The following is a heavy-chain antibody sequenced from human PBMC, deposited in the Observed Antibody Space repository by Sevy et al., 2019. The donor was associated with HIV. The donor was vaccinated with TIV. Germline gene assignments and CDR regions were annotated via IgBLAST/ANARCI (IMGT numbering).Heavy chain of an antibody. CDR1: GFTFSSYA. J-gene: IGHJ4*02. Sequence: GGSLRLSCAASGFTFSSYAMSWVRQAPGKGLEWVSAISGSGGSTYYADSVKGRFTISRDNSKNTLYLQMNSLRAEDTAVYYCAKDKYCSSTSCYRGGNFDYWGPGTLVTVSS. CDR3: AKDKYCSSTSCYRGGNFDY. V-gene: IGHV3-23*01. D-gene: IGHD2-2*02. CDR2: ISGSGGST.